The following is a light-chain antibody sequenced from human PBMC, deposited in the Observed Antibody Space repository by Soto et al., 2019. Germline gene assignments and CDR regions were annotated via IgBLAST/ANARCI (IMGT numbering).Light chain of an antibody. J-gene: IGLJ3*02. CDR3: SSYAGSNNWV. CDR1: SSDVGAYKY. CDR2: EVS. Sequence: QSVLTQPPSASGSPGQSVTISCTGTSSDVGAYKYVSWYQQHPGKAPKLMIYEVSKRPSGVPDRFSGSKSGNTASLTVSGLQAEDEADYYCSSYAGSNNWVFGGGTKVTAL. V-gene: IGLV2-8*01.